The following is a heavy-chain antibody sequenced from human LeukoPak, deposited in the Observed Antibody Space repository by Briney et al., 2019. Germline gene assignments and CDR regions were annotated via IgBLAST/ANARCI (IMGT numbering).Heavy chain of an antibody. J-gene: IGHJ1*01. CDR1: GYTFTSYG. CDR2: ISAYNGNT. D-gene: IGHD4-17*01. CDR3: ARARQYGDYGDPKYFQH. V-gene: IGHV1-18*01. Sequence: ASVKVSCKASGYTFTSYGISWVRQAPGQGLEWMGWISAYNGNTNYAQKLQGRVTMTTDTSTSTAYMELRSLRSDDTAVYYCARARQYGDYGDPKYFQHWGQGTLVTVSS.